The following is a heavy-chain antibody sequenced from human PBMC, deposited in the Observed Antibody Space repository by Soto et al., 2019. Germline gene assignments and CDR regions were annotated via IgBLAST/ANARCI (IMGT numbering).Heavy chain of an antibody. J-gene: IGHJ5*02. D-gene: IGHD3-3*01. CDR2: INPNSGGT. V-gene: IGHV1-2*04. Sequence: ASVKVSCKASGYTFTGYYMHWVRQAPGQGLEWMGWINPNSGGTNYAQKFQGWVTMTRDTSISTAYMELSRLRSDDTAVYYCARATPYDFWSGYYTPYWFDPWGQGTLVTVSS. CDR3: ARATPYDFWSGYYTPYWFDP. CDR1: GYTFTGYY.